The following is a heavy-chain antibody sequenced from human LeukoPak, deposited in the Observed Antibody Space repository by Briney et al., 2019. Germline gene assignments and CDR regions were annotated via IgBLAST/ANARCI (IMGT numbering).Heavy chain of an antibody. D-gene: IGHD6-19*01. CDR2: IYSGGST. Sequence: GGSLRLSCAASGFTVSSNYMSWVRQAPGKGLEWVSVIYSGGSTYYADSVKGRFTISRDNSKNTLYLQMNSLRAEDTAVYYCAREGAIAVAGTEYFQHWGQGTLVTVAS. CDR1: GFTVSSNY. V-gene: IGHV3-53*01. J-gene: IGHJ1*01. CDR3: AREGAIAVAGTEYFQH.